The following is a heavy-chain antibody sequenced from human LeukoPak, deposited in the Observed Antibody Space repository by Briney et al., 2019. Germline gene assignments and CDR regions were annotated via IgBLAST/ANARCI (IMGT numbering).Heavy chain of an antibody. J-gene: IGHJ4*02. D-gene: IGHD3-22*01. CDR2: IYSGGST. CDR1: GFTLSINY. Sequence: GGSLRLSCAASGFTLSINYMSWVRQPPEKGLEWVSVIYSGGSTYYADSVKGRFTISRDNSKNTLYLQMNSLRAEDTAVYYCARDKQDYDSSGYYDYWGQGTLVTVSS. CDR3: ARDKQDYDSSGYYDY. V-gene: IGHV3-66*01.